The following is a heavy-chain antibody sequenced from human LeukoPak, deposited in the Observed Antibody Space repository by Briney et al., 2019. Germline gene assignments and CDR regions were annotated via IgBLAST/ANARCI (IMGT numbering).Heavy chain of an antibody. CDR3: ARKMGTGTTLDYYYYYMDV. J-gene: IGHJ6*03. CDR1: GYTFTGYY. CDR2: INPNSGGT. D-gene: IGHD1-7*01. V-gene: IGHV1-2*02. Sequence: GASVKVSCKASGYTFTGYYMHWVRQAPGQGLEWMGWINPNSGGTNYAQKFQGRVTMTRTTSISTAYMKLSRLRSDDTAVYYCARKMGTGTTLDYYYYYMDVWGKGTTVTVSS.